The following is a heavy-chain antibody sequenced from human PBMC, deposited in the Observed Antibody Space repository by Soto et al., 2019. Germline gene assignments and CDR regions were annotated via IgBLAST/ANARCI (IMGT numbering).Heavy chain of an antibody. J-gene: IGHJ4*02. V-gene: IGHV3-23*01. CDR3: AKVGELAVGGFDY. Sequence: EVQLLESGGGLVQPGGSLRLSCAASGFTFSSYAMSWVRQAPGKVLEWVSRISDTGGSTYYADSVKGRFTISRDSSKNTLYLQMNSLRADDTAIYYCAKVGELAVGGFDYWGQGTLVTVSS. CDR2: ISDTGGST. D-gene: IGHD2-15*01. CDR1: GFTFSSYA.